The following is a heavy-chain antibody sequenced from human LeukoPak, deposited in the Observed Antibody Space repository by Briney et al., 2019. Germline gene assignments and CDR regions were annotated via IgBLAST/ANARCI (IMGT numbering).Heavy chain of an antibody. CDR2: INPNSGGT. V-gene: IGHV1-2*06. D-gene: IGHD3-10*01. Sequence: ASVKVSCKASGYTFTGYYMHWVRQAPGQGLEWMGRINPNSGGTNYAQKFQGRVAMTRDTSISTAYMELSRLRSDDTAVYYCARDLITVVRGVIYMDVWGKGTTVTVSS. CDR1: GYTFTGYY. CDR3: ARDLITVVRGVIYMDV. J-gene: IGHJ6*03.